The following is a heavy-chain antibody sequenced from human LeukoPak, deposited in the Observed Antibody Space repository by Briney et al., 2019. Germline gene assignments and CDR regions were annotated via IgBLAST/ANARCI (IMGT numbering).Heavy chain of an antibody. Sequence: SETLSLTCTVSGGSISSYYWGWIRQPPGKGLEWIGSIYHSGGTYYNPSLKSRVTISVDTSKNQFSLKLNSVTAADTAVYYCARNPPATAEYYFDYWGQGTLVTVSS. CDR2: IYHSGGT. D-gene: IGHD1-14*01. J-gene: IGHJ4*02. V-gene: IGHV4-38-2*02. CDR3: ARNPPATAEYYFDY. CDR1: GGSISSYY.